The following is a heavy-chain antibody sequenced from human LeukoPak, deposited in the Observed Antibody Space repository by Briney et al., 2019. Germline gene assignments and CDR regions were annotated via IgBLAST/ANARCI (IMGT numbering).Heavy chain of an antibody. Sequence: GGSLRLSCAASGFTFSSYWMSWVRQAPGKGLEWVANIKQDGSEKYYVDSVKGRFTISRDNAQNSLSLQINSLRAEDTAVYYCARSYRGPSAFDIWGQGTMVSVSS. D-gene: IGHD3-10*01. CDR1: GFTFSSYW. V-gene: IGHV3-7*01. CDR3: ARSYRGPSAFDI. J-gene: IGHJ3*02. CDR2: IKQDGSEK.